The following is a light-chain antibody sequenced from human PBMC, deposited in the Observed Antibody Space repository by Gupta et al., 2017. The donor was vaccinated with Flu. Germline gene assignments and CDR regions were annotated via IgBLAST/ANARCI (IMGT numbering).Light chain of an antibody. CDR3: QVVDSSSDHPWV. V-gene: IGLV3-21*02. Sequence: GNNIGSKRGHWYQQKRGQAPVLVVYDDGARRSGRPERFSGANSGNNATLTISRVEAGDEADYYCQVVDSSSDHPWVFGAGTKLTVL. CDR1: NIGSKR. CDR2: DDG. J-gene: IGLJ3*02.